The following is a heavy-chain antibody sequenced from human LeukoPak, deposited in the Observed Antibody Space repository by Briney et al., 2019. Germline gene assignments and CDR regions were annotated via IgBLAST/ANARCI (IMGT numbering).Heavy chain of an antibody. Sequence: SETLSLTCTVSGGSISSSSYYWGGVRQPPGKGLEWIGSIYYSGTTYYNPSLKSRVTISVDTSKNQFSLKLRSVTATDTAVYYCARIRYASGSYSVFDYWGQGTLVTVSS. CDR2: IYYSGTT. D-gene: IGHD3-10*01. V-gene: IGHV4-39*01. CDR1: GGSISSSSYY. J-gene: IGHJ4*02. CDR3: ARIRYASGSYSVFDY.